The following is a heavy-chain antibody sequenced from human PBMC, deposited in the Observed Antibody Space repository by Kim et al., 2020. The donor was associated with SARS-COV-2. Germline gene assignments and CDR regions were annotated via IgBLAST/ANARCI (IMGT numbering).Heavy chain of an antibody. J-gene: IGHJ3*02. CDR2: IYYSGST. CDR1: GGSISSGGYY. V-gene: IGHV4-31*03. D-gene: IGHD6-13*01. Sequence: SETLSLTCTVSGGSISSGGYYWSWIRQHPGKGLEWIGYIYYSGSTYYNPSLKSRVTISVDTSKNQFSLKLSSVTAADTAVYYCARAGGIAAAAPDAFDIWGQGTMVTVSS. CDR3: ARAGGIAAAAPDAFDI.